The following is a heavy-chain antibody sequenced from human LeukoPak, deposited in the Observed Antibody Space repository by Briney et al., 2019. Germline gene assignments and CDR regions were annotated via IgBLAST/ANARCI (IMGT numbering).Heavy chain of an antibody. CDR1: AGSISSYY. V-gene: IGHV4-59*01. D-gene: IGHD5-18*01. Sequence: SETLSLTCTVAAGSISSYYWSWIRQPPGKGLEWIGYIYYSGSTNYNPSLKSRVTISVDTSKNQFSLKLSSVTAADTAVYYCARAPPPRYSYGFYFDYWGQGTLVTVSS. CDR2: IYYSGST. J-gene: IGHJ4*02. CDR3: ARAPPPRYSYGFYFDY.